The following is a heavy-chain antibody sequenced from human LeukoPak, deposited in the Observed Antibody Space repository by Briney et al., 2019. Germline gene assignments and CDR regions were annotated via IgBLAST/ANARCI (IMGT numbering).Heavy chain of an antibody. D-gene: IGHD3-10*01. CDR1: GFTFSSYW. V-gene: IGHV3-74*01. Sequence: GGSLRLSCAASGFTFSSYWMHWVRQAPGKGLVWVSRINSDGSSTSYADSVKGRFTISRDNAKNTLYLQMNSLRAEDTAVYYCARGSPTMVRGAYDYWGQGTLVTVSS. CDR3: ARGSPTMVRGAYDY. CDR2: INSDGSST. J-gene: IGHJ4*02.